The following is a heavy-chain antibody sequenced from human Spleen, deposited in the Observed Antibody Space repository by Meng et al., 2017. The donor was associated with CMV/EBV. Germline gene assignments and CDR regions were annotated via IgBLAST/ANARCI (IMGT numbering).Heavy chain of an antibody. CDR1: GYTFTTYG. CDR3: ARVPAPYYYDSSGPFDH. CDR2: ISPYNGYT. J-gene: IGHJ4*02. D-gene: IGHD3-22*01. V-gene: IGHV1-18*01. Sequence: ASVKVSCNASGYTFTTYGISWVRQTPGQGLEWIGWISPYNGYTLYAQKLQGRVTMTTDTSTNTAYMDLRSLKSDDTAVYYCARVPAPYYYDSSGPFDHWGQGTLVTVSS.